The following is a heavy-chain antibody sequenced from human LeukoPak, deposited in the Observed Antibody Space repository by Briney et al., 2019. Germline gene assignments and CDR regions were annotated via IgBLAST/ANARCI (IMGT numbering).Heavy chain of an antibody. D-gene: IGHD3-3*01. V-gene: IGHV3-7*03. CDR3: ARAEWSNWYFDL. CDR1: GFTFSTYW. J-gene: IGHJ2*01. Sequence: PGGSLRLSCAASGFTFSTYWMNWARQAPGKGLEWVANIKQDGSEKYYVDSVKGRFTLSRDSAKKSLYLQMNSLRAEDTAVYYCARAEWSNWYFDLWGRGTLVTVSS. CDR2: IKQDGSEK.